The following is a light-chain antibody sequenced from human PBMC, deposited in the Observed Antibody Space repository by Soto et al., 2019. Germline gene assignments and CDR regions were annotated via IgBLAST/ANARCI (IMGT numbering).Light chain of an antibody. V-gene: IGLV2-14*01. CDR2: DVT. CDR3: SSYTSSSTLYV. J-gene: IGLJ1*01. Sequence: QSALTQPASVSGSPGQSITISCTGTSSDVGDNNYVSWYQQHPGKAPKLMIYDVTHRPSGISNRFSGSKSGNTASLTISRLQAEDEADYYCSSYTSSSTLYVFGTGTKLTVL. CDR1: SSDVGDNNY.